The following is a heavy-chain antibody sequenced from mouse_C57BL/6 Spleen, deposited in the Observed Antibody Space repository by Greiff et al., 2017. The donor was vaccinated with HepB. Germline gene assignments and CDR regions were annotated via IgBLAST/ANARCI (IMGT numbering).Heavy chain of an antibody. Sequence: VQLQQSGAELMKPGASVKLSCKATGYTFTGYWIEWVKQRPGHGLEWIGEILPGSGSTNYNEKFKGKATFTADTSSNTAYMQLSSLTTEDSAIYYCARKGNYYGSSLAWFAYWGQGTLVTVSA. J-gene: IGHJ3*01. CDR3: ARKGNYYGSSLAWFAY. CDR1: GYTFTGYW. D-gene: IGHD1-1*01. V-gene: IGHV1-9*01. CDR2: ILPGSGST.